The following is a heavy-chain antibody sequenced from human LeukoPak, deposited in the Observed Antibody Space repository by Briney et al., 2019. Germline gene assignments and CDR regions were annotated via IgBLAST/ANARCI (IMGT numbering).Heavy chain of an antibody. D-gene: IGHD3-16*01. J-gene: IGHJ6*02. CDR3: ARVRQGGYYYYYGMDV. Sequence: SETLSLTCTVSGGSISSSSYYWGWIRQPPGKGLEWIGSIYYSGSTYYNPSLKSRVTISVDTSKNQFSLKLSSVTAADTAVYYCARVRQGGYYYYYGMDVWGQGTTVTVSS. CDR2: IYYSGST. CDR1: GGSISSSSYY. V-gene: IGHV4-39*07.